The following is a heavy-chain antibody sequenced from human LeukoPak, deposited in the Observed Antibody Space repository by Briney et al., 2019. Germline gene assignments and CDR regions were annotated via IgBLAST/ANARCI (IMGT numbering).Heavy chain of an antibody. CDR1: GGTFSSYA. J-gene: IGHJ4*02. CDR3: AESLYYYDSSGQYFDY. D-gene: IGHD3-22*01. V-gene: IGHV1-69*13. CDR2: IIPIFGTA. Sequence: ASVKVSCKASGGTFSSYAIGWVRQAPGQGLEWMGGIIPIFGTANYAQKFQGRVTITADESTSTAYMELSSLRSEDTAVYYCAESLYYYDSSGQYFDYWGQGTLVTVSS.